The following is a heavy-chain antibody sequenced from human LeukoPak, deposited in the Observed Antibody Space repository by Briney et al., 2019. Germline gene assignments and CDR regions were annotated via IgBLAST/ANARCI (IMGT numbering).Heavy chain of an antibody. CDR1: GGSISSYY. CDR2: TSYSGRA. V-gene: IGHV4-59*08. D-gene: IGHD5-24*01. CDR3: ARRRVEMAPITEGNWFDS. Sequence: PSETLSLTCTVSGGSISSYYWSWIRQPPGRGLHWIGSTSYSGRANYNPSLKDRVTVSLDTSKNQFYLKVTSVTAADTAVYYCARRRVEMAPITEGNWFDSWGQGTPVTVSS. J-gene: IGHJ5*01.